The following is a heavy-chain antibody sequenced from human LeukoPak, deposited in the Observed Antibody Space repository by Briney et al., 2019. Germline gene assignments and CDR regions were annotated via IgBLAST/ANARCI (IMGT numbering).Heavy chain of an antibody. CDR1: GFTFSSYW. CDR2: IKQDGSEK. D-gene: IGHD2-15*01. Sequence: GGSLRLSCAASGFTFSSYWMSWVRQAPGKGLEWVANIKQDGSEKYYVDSVKGRFTISRDNAKNSLYLQMNSLRAEDTAVYYCARWGYCSGGSCSGGFDPWGQGTLVTASS. V-gene: IGHV3-7*01. CDR3: ARWGYCSGGSCSGGFDP. J-gene: IGHJ5*02.